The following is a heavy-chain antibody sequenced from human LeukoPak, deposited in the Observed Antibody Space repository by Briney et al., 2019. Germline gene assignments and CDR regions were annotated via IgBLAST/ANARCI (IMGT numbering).Heavy chain of an antibody. J-gene: IGHJ6*03. V-gene: IGHV3-21*04. CDR3: ARMFRGVLGYCSSTSCHDYYYYYYMDV. CDR1: RFTFSSYS. D-gene: IGHD2-2*01. CDR2: ISISSSYI. Sequence: GGSLRLSCAASRFTFSSYSMNWVRQAPGKGLEWVSSISISSSYIYYADSVKGRFTISRDNAKNSLYLEMNSLRAEDTAVYYCARMFRGVLGYCSSTSCHDYYYYYYMDVWGKGTTVTVSS.